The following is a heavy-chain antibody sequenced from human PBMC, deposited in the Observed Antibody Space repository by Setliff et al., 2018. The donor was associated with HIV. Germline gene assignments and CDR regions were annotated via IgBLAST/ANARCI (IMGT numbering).Heavy chain of an antibody. CDR2: IYYSGST. CDR1: GGSISSYY. D-gene: IGHD1-26*01. V-gene: IGHV4-59*08. Sequence: SETLSLTCTVSGGSISSYYWSWIRQPPGKGLEWIGYIYYSGSTNYNPSLQSRVTISVDTSKNQFSLKLSSVTAADTAVYYCARIVRWELVATSTFFYYYMDVWGKGTTVTVSS. CDR3: ARIVRWELVATSTFFYYYMDV. J-gene: IGHJ6*03.